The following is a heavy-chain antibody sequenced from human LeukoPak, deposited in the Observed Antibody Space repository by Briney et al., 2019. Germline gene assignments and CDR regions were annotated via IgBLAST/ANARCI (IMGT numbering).Heavy chain of an antibody. CDR1: GYTFTGYY. CDR3: ATHEGPLSYYYMAS. Sequence: ASVKVSCKASGYTFTGYYMHWVRQAPGQGLEWMGWINPNSGGTNYAQKFQGRVTMTGGTSTSTAHLELATLRSDDTAIYYCATHEGPLSYYYMASWGKGTTVTVSS. CDR2: INPNSGGT. V-gene: IGHV1-2*02. J-gene: IGHJ6*03.